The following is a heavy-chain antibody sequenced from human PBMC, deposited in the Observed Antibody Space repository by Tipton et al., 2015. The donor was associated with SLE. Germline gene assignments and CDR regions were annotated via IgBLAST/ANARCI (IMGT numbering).Heavy chain of an antibody. V-gene: IGHV4-39*07. D-gene: IGHD2-15*01. Sequence: TLSLTCSVSGGSINTNNYYWGWVRQPPGKGLEWIGSVFYSGTTYYNPSLKSRVTISVDTAKKRFSRGLSSVTAADTAVYYCAAHAAGRGGSGYWGQGTLVTVSS. J-gene: IGHJ4*02. CDR3: AAHAAGRGGSGY. CDR2: VFYSGTT. CDR1: GGSINTNNYY.